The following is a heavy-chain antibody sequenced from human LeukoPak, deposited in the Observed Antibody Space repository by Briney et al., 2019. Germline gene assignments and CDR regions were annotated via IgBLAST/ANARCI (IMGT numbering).Heavy chain of an antibody. CDR1: GGSISSGDYY. CDR3: AREPAAMGWFDP. V-gene: IGHV4-30-4*01. CDR2: IYYSGST. D-gene: IGHD2-2*01. J-gene: IGHJ5*02. Sequence: SETLSLTCTVSGGSISSGDYYCSWIRQPPGKGLEWIGYIYYSGSTYYNPSLKSRVTISVDTSKNQFSLKLSSVTAADTAVYYCAREPAAMGWFDPWGQGTLVTVSS.